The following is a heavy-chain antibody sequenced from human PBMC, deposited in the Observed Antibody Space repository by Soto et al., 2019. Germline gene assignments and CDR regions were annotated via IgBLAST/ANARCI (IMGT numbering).Heavy chain of an antibody. D-gene: IGHD3-9*01. CDR1: GYTFTSYD. CDR2: MNPNSGNT. CDR3: GRIPRYIDGLSTDMDV. J-gene: IGHJ6*03. Sequence: QVQLVQSGAEVKKHGASVKVSCKAYGYTFTSYDINWVRQATGQGIEWMGWMNPNSGNTGYAQKFQGRVTMTRNTSISTAYMELRSLRSEDTAVYYCGRIPRYIDGLSTDMDVWGKRTTGTVSS. V-gene: IGHV1-8*01.